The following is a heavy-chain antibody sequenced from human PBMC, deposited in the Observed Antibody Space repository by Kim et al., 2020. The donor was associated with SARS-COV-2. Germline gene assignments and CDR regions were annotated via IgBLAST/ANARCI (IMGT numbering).Heavy chain of an antibody. Sequence: INSPNTVRGRFTIPKDNDKNSLYLQLNRRRDEDTAVYYCARGPNYSPFDYWGQGTLVTVSS. D-gene: IGHD4-4*01. V-gene: IGHV3-48*03. CDR3: ARGPNYSPFDY. J-gene: IGHJ4*02. CDR2: I.